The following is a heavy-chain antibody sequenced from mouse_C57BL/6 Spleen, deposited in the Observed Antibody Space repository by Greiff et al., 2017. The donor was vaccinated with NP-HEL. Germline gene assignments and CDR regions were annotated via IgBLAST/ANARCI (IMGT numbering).Heavy chain of an antibody. Sequence: QVQLKESGPGLVAPSQSLSITCTVSGFSLTSYGVHWVRQPPGKGLEWLVVIWSDGSTTYNSALKSRLSISKDNSKSQVFLKMNSLQTDDTAMYSCARHAGSSYGYAMDYWGQGTSVTVSS. V-gene: IGHV2-6-1*01. J-gene: IGHJ4*01. CDR1: GFSLTSYG. CDR2: IWSDGST. CDR3: ARHAGSSYGYAMDY. D-gene: IGHD1-1*01.